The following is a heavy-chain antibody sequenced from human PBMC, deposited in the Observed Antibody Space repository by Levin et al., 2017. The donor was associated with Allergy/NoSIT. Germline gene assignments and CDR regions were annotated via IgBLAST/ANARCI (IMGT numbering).Heavy chain of an antibody. V-gene: IGHV5-51*01. D-gene: IGHD3-22*01. CDR2: IGPTNSDT. Sequence: KVSCKASGYTFTNYWIGWVRQMPGKGLEWMGIIGPTNSDTRYSPSFEGQVTISADKSISTAYLQWSSLKASDIAMYYCVRLECSAYYYVFYWGQGTLVTVSS. CDR1: GYTFTNYW. CDR3: VRLECSAYYYVFY. J-gene: IGHJ4*02.